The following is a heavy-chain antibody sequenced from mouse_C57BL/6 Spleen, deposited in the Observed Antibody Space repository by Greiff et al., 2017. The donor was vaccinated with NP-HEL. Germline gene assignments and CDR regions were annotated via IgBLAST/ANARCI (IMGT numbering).Heavy chain of an antibody. Sequence: QVQLKQSGPELVKPGASVKISCKASGYAFSSSWMNWVKQRPGKGLEWIGRIYPGDGDTNYNGKFKGKATLTADKSSSTAYMQLSSLTSEDSAVYFCAREGGLGTFFFAYWGQGTLVTVSA. CDR2: IYPGDGDT. CDR3: AREGGLGTFFFAY. V-gene: IGHV1-82*01. CDR1: GYAFSSSW. D-gene: IGHD4-1*01. J-gene: IGHJ3*01.